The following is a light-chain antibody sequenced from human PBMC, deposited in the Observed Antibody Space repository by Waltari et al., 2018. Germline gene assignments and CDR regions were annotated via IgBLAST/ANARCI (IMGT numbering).Light chain of an antibody. CDR3: TSYTRKHTWV. CDR2: DVT. J-gene: IGLJ3*02. V-gene: IGLV2-14*03. CDR1: SSDIGGYDY. Sequence: QSALTQPASVSGSPGQSITISCSGTSSDIGGYDYVSWYQQYPGIAPKLIIYDVTNLPSGVSIRCSGSKSGYTASLAISGLQAADEAHYYCTSYTRKHTWVFGGGTKVTVL.